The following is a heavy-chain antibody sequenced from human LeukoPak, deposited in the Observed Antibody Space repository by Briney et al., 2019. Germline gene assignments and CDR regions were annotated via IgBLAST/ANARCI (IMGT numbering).Heavy chain of an antibody. CDR1: GGSISSSSYY. CDR3: ARDGYNPIDY. D-gene: IGHD5-24*01. CDR2: IYHSGST. Sequence: SQTLSLTCAVSGGSISSSSYYWGWIRQPPGKGLEWIGTIYHSGSTYYNPSLKSRVTISVDTSKNQFSLKLSSVTAADTAVYYCARDGYNPIDYRGQGTLVTVSS. V-gene: IGHV4-39*02. J-gene: IGHJ4*02.